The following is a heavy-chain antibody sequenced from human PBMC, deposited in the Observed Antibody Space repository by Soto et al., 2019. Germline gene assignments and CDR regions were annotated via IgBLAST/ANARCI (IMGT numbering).Heavy chain of an antibody. CDR2: ISYDGSNK. V-gene: IGHV3-30-3*01. Sequence: QVQLVESGGGVVQPGRSLRLSCAASGFTFSSYAMHWVRQAPGKGLEWVAVISYDGSNKYYADSVKGRFTISRDNSKNSLYLQLSSRRAEDTAVYYCARARSGGGSYCRGLKYWGQGTLVTVSS. CDR3: ARARSGGGSYCRGLKY. J-gene: IGHJ4*02. D-gene: IGHD1-26*01. CDR1: GFTFSSYA.